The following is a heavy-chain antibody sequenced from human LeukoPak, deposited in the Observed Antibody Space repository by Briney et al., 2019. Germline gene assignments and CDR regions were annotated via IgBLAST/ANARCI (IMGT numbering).Heavy chain of an antibody. V-gene: IGHV3-64*04. CDR1: GFTFSTYA. CDR3: ASKGGY. Sequence: GGSLRLSCSASGFTFSTYAMHWVRQAPGKGLEYVSAVSSSGSSTYYADSVKGRFTISRDNTKNSLYLQMTSLRADDTAVYYCASKGGYWGQGTLVTVSS. D-gene: IGHD2-15*01. CDR2: VSSSGSST. J-gene: IGHJ4*02.